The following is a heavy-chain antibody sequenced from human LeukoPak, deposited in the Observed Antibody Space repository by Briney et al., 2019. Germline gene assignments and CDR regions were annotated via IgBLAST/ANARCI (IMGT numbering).Heavy chain of an antibody. Sequence: SVKVSCKASGGTFSSYAISWVRQAPGQGLEWVGGIIPIFGTANYAQKFQGRVTITTDESTSTAYMELSSLRSEDTAVYYCARAPKYYYDSSSYFDYWGQGTLVTVSS. V-gene: IGHV1-69*05. D-gene: IGHD3-22*01. J-gene: IGHJ4*02. CDR3: ARAPKYYYDSSSYFDY. CDR2: IIPIFGTA. CDR1: GGTFSSYA.